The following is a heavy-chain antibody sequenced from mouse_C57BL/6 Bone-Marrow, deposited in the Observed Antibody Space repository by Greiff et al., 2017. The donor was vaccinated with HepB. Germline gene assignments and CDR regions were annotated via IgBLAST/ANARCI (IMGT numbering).Heavy chain of an antibody. CDR2: ISSGSSTI. J-gene: IGHJ4*01. Sequence: DVMLVESGGGLVKPGGSLKLSCAASGFTFSDYGMHWVRQAPEQGLEWVAYISSGSSTIYYTDTVKGRFTISRDNAKNTLFLQMTSLRSEDTAMYYWARRQGYGYDYAMDYWCQGTSVTVAS. V-gene: IGHV5-17*01. CDR3: ARRQGYGYDYAMDY. D-gene: IGHD2-2*01. CDR1: GFTFSDYG.